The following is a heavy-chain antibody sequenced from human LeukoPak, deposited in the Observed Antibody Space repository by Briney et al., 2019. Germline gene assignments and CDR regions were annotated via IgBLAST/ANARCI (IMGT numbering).Heavy chain of an antibody. V-gene: IGHV3-74*03. CDR2: INNDGSST. D-gene: IGHD1-14*01. CDR3: TRDWYGVDV. J-gene: IGHJ6*01. CDR1: GFTFSNYW. Sequence: GGSLRLSCTASGFTFSNYWMQWVRQAPGKGLVWVSHINNDGSSTQYADSVRGRFTISRDNTKSMLYLQMNSLRAEETAVYYCTRDWYGVDVWGQGTTVIVSS.